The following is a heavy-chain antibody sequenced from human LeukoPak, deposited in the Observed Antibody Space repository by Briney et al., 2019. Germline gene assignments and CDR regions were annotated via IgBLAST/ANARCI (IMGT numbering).Heavy chain of an antibody. V-gene: IGHV3-33*01. J-gene: IGHJ4*02. CDR1: GFTFSSYG. CDR3: ARARGGYVFDY. CDR2: IWYYGSNK. D-gene: IGHD3-16*01. Sequence: GRSLRLSCAASGFTFSSYGMHWVRQAPGKGLEWVAVIWYYGSNKYYADSVKGRFTISRDNSKNTLYLQMNSLRAEDTAVYYCARARGGYVFDYWGEGTLVTVFS.